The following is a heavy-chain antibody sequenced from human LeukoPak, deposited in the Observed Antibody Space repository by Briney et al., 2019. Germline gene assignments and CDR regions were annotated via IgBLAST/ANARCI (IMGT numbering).Heavy chain of an antibody. CDR2: IYESGST. D-gene: IGHD3-10*01. J-gene: IGHJ4*02. Sequence: NPLETLSLTCTVSGGSIRSSYSYWGWIRQPPGEGLGWIGSIYESGSTYYNPSLKIRVTIPVDTSRNQCSLKLRSVTAADMVVYYCSRHYGPGGQGTRLTVSS. V-gene: IGHV4-39*01. CDR1: GGSIRSSYSY. CDR3: SRHYGP.